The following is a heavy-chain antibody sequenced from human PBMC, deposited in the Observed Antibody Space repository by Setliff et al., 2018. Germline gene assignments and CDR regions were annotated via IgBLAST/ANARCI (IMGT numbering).Heavy chain of an antibody. D-gene: IGHD3-22*01. J-gene: IGHJ4*02. CDR3: VRGSAYSSGSFDC. CDR1: GVTVSAYD. Sequence: GGSLRLSCAASGVTVSAYDMSGVRQAPGKGLEWVSLLDNDGSTTTYADSVKGLFTISRDNGKNTVYLQMNSLRAEDTAMYYCVRGSAYSSGSFDCWGQGTLVTVSS. CDR2: LDNDGSTT. V-gene: IGHV3-74*01.